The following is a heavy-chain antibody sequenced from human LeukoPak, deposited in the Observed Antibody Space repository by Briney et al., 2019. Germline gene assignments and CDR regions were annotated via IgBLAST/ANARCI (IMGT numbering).Heavy chain of an antibody. D-gene: IGHD3-22*01. CDR3: ARRTYYYDSSGYYYYYFDY. V-gene: IGHV5-51*01. J-gene: IGHJ4*02. CDR1: GSSFTSYW. CDR2: IYPGDSDT. Sequence: GASLKISCKGSGSSFTSYWIGWVRPMPGKGLEWMGIIYPGDSDTRYSPSFQGQVTISADKSISTAYLQWSSLKASDTAMYYCARRTYYYDSSGYYYYYFDYWGQGTLVTVSS.